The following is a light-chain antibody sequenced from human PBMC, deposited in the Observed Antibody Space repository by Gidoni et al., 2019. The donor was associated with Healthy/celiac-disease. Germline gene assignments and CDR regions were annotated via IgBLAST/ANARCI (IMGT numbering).Light chain of an antibody. V-gene: IGKV3-11*01. CDR2: DAS. CDR1: QSVSSY. Sequence: EIVLTQSPATLSLSSGESATRYCSASQSVSSYLAWYQQKPGQAPRLLTYDASNRATGIPARFSGSGSGTDFTITISSLEDEDVAVYYCQQRSNWPLFGGGTKVEIK. CDR3: QQRSNWPL. J-gene: IGKJ4*01.